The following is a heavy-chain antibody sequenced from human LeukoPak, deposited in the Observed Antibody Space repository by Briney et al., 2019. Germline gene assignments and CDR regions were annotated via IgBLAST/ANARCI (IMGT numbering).Heavy chain of an antibody. CDR1: GFTVSSNY. J-gene: IGHJ3*02. V-gene: IGHV3-23*01. D-gene: IGHD3-10*01. CDR3: ATFGESPHDAFDI. CDR2: ISGSGGGT. Sequence: GGSLRLSCAASGFTVSSNYRSWVRQAPGKGLEWVSAISGSGGGTFQSDSGKGRFNIAREKSKNKVELKRKSLRAEDTAVYYCATFGESPHDAFDIWGQATMVTVSS.